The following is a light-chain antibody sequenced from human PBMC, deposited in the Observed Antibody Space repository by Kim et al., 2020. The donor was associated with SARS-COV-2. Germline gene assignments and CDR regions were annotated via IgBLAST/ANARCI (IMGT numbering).Light chain of an antibody. CDR2: DAS. V-gene: IGKV1-5*01. CDR1: QSISGW. J-gene: IGKJ1*01. CDR3: QQYNGYT. Sequence: LSASVGDRFTITCRASQSISGWLAWYQQKPGKAPKLLIYDASSLESGVPSRFSCSGSGTEFTLTISSLQPDDFATYYCQQYNGYTFVQVTKVDIK.